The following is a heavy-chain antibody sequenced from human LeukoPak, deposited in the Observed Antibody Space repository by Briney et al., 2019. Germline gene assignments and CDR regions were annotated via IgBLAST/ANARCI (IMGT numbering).Heavy chain of an antibody. V-gene: IGHV3-30-3*01. Sequence: GGSLRLSCAASGFTFNTYAMHWVRQAPGKGLQWVAVISYDGSNIYYADSVKGRFTISRDNSKNTVYLQMNSLRVEDTAVYYCARDLSWVNTPPSHLFDPWGQGTLVTVSS. CDR3: ARDLSWVNTPPSHLFDP. CDR1: GFTFNTYA. CDR2: ISYDGSNI. J-gene: IGHJ5*02. D-gene: IGHD3-16*01.